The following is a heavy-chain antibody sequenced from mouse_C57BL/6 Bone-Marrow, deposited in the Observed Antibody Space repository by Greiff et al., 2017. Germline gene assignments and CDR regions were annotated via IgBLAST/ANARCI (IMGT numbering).Heavy chain of an antibody. CDR2: IHPKSGST. CDR1: GYTFTSYW. Sequence: QVQLQQPGAELVKPGASVKLSCKASGYTFTSYWMHWVKQTPGQGLEWIGMIHPKSGSTTNNEKFKSKATLTVAKSASTAYMQLSSLTSEDSAGYFCARLLRAYWGQGTTLTVSS. D-gene: IGHD1-1*01. CDR3: ARLLRAY. J-gene: IGHJ2*01. V-gene: IGHV1-64*01.